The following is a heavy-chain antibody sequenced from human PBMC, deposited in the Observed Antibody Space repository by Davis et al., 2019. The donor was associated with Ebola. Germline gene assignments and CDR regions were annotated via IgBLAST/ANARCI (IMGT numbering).Heavy chain of an antibody. D-gene: IGHD2-15*01. CDR3: ARHQYCSGGSCYWAFAFDI. V-gene: IGHV4-39*01. Sequence: MPSETLSLTCTVSGGSISSSSYYWGWIRQPPGKGLEWIGSIYYSGSTYYNPSLKSRVTISVDTSKNQFSLKLSSVTAADTAVYYCARHQYCSGGSCYWAFAFDIWGQGTMVTVSS. CDR2: IYYSGST. J-gene: IGHJ3*02. CDR1: GGSISSSSYY.